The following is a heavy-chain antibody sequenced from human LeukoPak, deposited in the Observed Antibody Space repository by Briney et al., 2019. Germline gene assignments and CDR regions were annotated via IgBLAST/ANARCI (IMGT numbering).Heavy chain of an antibody. CDR3: ARGGIAAAGDTYYYYMDV. CDR2: IIPILGIA. Sequence: SVKVSCKASGGTFSSYTISWVRQAPGQGLEWMGRIIPILGIANYAQKFQGRVTITADKSTSTAYMELSSLRSEDTAVYYCARGGIAAAGDTYYYYMDVWGKGTTVTVSS. V-gene: IGHV1-69*02. J-gene: IGHJ6*03. CDR1: GGTFSSYT. D-gene: IGHD6-13*01.